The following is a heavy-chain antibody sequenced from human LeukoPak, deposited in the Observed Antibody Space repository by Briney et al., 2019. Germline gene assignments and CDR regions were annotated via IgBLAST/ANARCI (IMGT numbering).Heavy chain of an antibody. CDR1: GYTFTGYY. V-gene: IGHV1-2*02. CDR3: ARDKDYYDSSGYYYVLDY. Sequence: GASVKVSCKASGYTFTGYYMHWVRQAPGQGLEWMGWINPNSGGTNYAQKFQGRVTMTRDTSISTAYMELSRLRSDDTAVYYCARDKDYYDSSGYYYVLDYWGQGTLVTVSS. CDR2: INPNSGGT. D-gene: IGHD3-22*01. J-gene: IGHJ4*02.